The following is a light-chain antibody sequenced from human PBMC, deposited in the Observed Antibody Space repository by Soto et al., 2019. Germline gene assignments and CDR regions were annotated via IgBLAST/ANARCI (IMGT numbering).Light chain of an antibody. CDR2: DAS. CDR3: QQSGDRPPKIT. V-gene: IGKV3-11*01. J-gene: IGKJ5*01. Sequence: EIVLTQSPATLSLSPGERATLSCRASQSVSNYLAWYQQKPGQAPRLLIYDASNRATGIPARFSGSGSGTDFTLTISSLEPEDFAVYYCQQSGDRPPKITFGQGTRLEI. CDR1: QSVSNY.